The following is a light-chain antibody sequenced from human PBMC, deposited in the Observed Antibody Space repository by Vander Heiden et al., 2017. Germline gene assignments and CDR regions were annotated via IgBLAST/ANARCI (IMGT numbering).Light chain of an antibody. CDR2: AAS. CDR3: QQSYSTLWT. J-gene: IGKJ1*01. CDR1: QSISSH. Sequence: DIQMIQSPSSLSASVGDRVTITCRASQSISSHLNWYQQKPGKAPKLLIYAASNLQSGVPSRFSGSGSGTDFTLTISSLQPEDFTTYYCQQSYSTLWTFGQGTKVEIK. V-gene: IGKV1-39*01.